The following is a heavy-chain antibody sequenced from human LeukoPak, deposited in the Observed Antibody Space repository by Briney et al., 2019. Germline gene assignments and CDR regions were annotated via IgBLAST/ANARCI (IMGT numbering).Heavy chain of an antibody. D-gene: IGHD5-12*01. CDR2: IRESGGGT. J-gene: IGHJ4*02. CDR3: AKVIVGSGYEMFDY. V-gene: IGHV3-23*01. CDR1: GITVSNYD. Sequence: PGGSLRLSCVVSGITVSNYDMSWVRQAPGKGLEWVSGIRESGGGTNYADSVKGRFTISRDNSKNTLYLQMNSLRAEDTTVYYCAKVIVGSGYEMFDYWGQGTLVTVSS.